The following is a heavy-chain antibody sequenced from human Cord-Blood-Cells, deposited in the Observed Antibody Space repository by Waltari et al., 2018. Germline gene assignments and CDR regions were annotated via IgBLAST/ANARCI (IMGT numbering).Heavy chain of an antibody. CDR1: GGPISSSSYY. Sequence: QLQLQESGPGLVKPSETLSLTCTVSGGPISSSSYYWGWIRQPPGKGLEWIGSIYYSGSTYYNPSLKSRVTISVDTSKNQFSLKLSSVTAADTAVYYCARHRDIVVVPAAFDYWGQGTLVTVSS. V-gene: IGHV4-39*01. CDR3: ARHRDIVVVPAAFDY. CDR2: IYYSGST. J-gene: IGHJ4*02. D-gene: IGHD2-2*01.